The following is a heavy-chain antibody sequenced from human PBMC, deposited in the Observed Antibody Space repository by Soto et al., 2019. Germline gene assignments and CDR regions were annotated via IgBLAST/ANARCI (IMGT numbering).Heavy chain of an antibody. CDR3: ARGWNSGSGGGMDV. D-gene: IGHD1-7*01. J-gene: IGHJ6*02. V-gene: IGHV4-39*01. Sequence: PSETLSLTCTVSGGSISSSKYYWGWLRQPPGKGLEWIGSIYSSGSTYYNPSLRSRVTISVDTPKNQFSLKLTSVTAADTAVYYCARGWNSGSGGGMDVWGQGTTVTVSS. CDR1: GGSISSSKYY. CDR2: IYSSGST.